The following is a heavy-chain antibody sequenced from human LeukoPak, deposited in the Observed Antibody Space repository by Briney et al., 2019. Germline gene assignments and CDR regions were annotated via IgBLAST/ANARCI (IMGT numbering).Heavy chain of an antibody. CDR2: IIPIFGIA. Sequence: SVKVSCKASGGTFSSYAISWVRQAPGQGLEWVGRIIPIFGIANYAQKFQGRVTITADKSTSTAYMELSSLRSEDTAVYYCARGKSRDGYNSRYYYGMDVWGQGTTVTVSS. V-gene: IGHV1-69*04. D-gene: IGHD5-24*01. CDR1: GGTFSSYA. J-gene: IGHJ6*02. CDR3: ARGKSRDGYNSRYYYGMDV.